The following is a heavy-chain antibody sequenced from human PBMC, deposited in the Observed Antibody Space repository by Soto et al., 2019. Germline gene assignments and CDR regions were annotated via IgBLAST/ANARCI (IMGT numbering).Heavy chain of an antibody. J-gene: IGHJ6*02. CDR1: GFTFSSYA. D-gene: IGHD3-10*01. Sequence: PGGSLRLSCAASGFTFSSYAMHWVRQAPGKGLEYVSGISSNGGRTYYANSVKGRFTISRDNAKNSLYLQMNSLRAEDTAVYYCARARGGITMVRERKNYYYVMDVWGQGTTVTVSS. V-gene: IGHV3-64*01. CDR3: ARARGGITMVRERKNYYYVMDV. CDR2: ISSNGGRT.